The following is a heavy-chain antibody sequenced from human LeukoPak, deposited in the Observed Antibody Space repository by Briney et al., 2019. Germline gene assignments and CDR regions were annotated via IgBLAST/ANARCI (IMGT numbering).Heavy chain of an antibody. CDR1: GFTFSAYW. D-gene: IGHD4-17*01. CDR2: IKEDGSDK. CDR3: ARNSHDYGDYYFDY. V-gene: IGHV3-7*01. J-gene: IGHJ4*02. Sequence: GGSLRLSCEASGFTFSAYWMSWVRQAPGKGLEWVAIIKEDGSDKHYVDSVKGRFTISRDNSKNTLYLQMNSLRAEDTAVYYCARNSHDYGDYYFDYWGQGTLVTISS.